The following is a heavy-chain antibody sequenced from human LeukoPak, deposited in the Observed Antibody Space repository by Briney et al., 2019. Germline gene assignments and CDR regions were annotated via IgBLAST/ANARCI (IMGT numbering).Heavy chain of an antibody. V-gene: IGHV1-8*02. D-gene: IGHD6-13*01. J-gene: IGHJ5*01. CDR1: GYTFSNYG. CDR2: INPNSGSA. Sequence: ASVKVSCKASGYTFSNYGISWVRQTPGQGLEWMGWINPNSGSAVYAQNFQGRITMTWNTSITTAYMEMSSLRSDDTAIYYCATAEAWYLGWFDSWGQGTLVAVSS. CDR3: ATAEAWYLGWFDS.